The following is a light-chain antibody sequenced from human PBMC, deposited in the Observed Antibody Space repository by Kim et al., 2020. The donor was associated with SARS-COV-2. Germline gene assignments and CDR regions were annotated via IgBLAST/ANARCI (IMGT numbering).Light chain of an antibody. V-gene: IGKV1-16*02. CDR2: AAS. CDR3: QQYNSYPLT. J-gene: IGKJ4*01. Sequence: ASIGDRVTITRRASQGIANHLAWFQQRPGKAPKSLIYAASNLQSGVPSKFSARGSGTDFTLTIASLQPEDFATYYCQQYNSYPLTFGGGTKVDIK. CDR1: QGIANH.